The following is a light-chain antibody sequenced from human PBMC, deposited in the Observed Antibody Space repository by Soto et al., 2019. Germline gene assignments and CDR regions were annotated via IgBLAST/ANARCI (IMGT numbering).Light chain of an antibody. CDR2: SNN. V-gene: IGLV1-44*01. CDR1: SSNIGSNT. J-gene: IGLJ1*01. CDR3: AAWDDSLNGYV. Sequence: QSVLTQPPSASGAPGQRVTISCSGSSSNIGSNTVTWYQQLPGTAPRLLIHSNNQRPSGVPDRFSGSKSGTSASLAISGLQSEDEADYYGAAWDDSLNGYVFGAGTKLTVL.